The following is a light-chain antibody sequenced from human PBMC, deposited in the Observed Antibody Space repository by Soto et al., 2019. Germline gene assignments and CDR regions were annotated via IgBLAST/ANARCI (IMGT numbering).Light chain of an antibody. Sequence: QSALTQPASVSGSPGQSITIACTGTSSDVGGYNYVSWYQQHPGKAPKLMIYEVSNRPSGVSNRFSGSKSGNTASLTISGLQPEDEAEYYCSSYTSSSTLVVFGGGTKLTVL. CDR3: SSYTSSSTLVV. CDR2: EVS. V-gene: IGLV2-14*01. J-gene: IGLJ2*01. CDR1: SSDVGGYNY.